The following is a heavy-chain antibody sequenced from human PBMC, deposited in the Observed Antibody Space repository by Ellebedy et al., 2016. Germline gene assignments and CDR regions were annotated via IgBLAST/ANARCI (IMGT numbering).Heavy chain of an antibody. J-gene: IGHJ4*02. CDR2: IRNKANSYTT. CDR3: AGVRGYPDY. CDR1: GFTFSDHY. V-gene: IGHV3-72*01. D-gene: IGHD3-22*01. Sequence: GESLKISXAASGFTFSDHYMDWVRQAPGKGLEWVGRIRNKANSYTTDYAASVEGRFTMSRDDSMNSVYLQMNSLKIEDTAVYYCAGVRGYPDYWGQGTQVTVSS.